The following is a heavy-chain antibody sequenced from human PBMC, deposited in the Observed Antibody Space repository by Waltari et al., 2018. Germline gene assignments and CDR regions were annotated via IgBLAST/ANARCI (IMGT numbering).Heavy chain of an antibody. D-gene: IGHD2-15*01. Sequence: QVQLPESGPGLVKPSQTLSLTCPVPGGSISRGCYHWSWIRQPAGKGLEWIGRIYTSGSTNYNPSLKSRVTISVDTSKNQFSLKLSSVTAADTAVYYCASSEGYCSGGSCYYYGMDVWGQGTTVTVSS. CDR2: IYTSGST. J-gene: IGHJ6*02. V-gene: IGHV4-61*02. CDR3: ASSEGYCSGGSCYYYGMDV. CDR1: GGSISRGCYH.